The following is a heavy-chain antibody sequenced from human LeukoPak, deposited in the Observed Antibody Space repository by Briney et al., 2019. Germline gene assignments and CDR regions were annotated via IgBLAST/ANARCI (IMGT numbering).Heavy chain of an antibody. V-gene: IGHV5-51*01. CDR3: AKLDSNSYSY. Sequence: GESLKISCKASGYSFTSYWIGWVRQMPGKGLEWMGIIYPGVSDTTYSPSFQGQVTISADKSISTAYLQWSSLKASDTAMYYCAKLDSNSYSYWGQGTLVTVSS. J-gene: IGHJ4*02. D-gene: IGHD3-22*01. CDR1: GYSFTSYW. CDR2: IYPGVSDT.